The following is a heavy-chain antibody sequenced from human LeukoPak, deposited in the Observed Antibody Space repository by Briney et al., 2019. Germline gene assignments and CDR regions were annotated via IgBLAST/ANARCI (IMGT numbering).Heavy chain of an antibody. V-gene: IGHV4-61*02. Sequence: SETLSLTCTVSGGSISSGSYYWSWIRQPAGKGLEWVGRIYASGSANYNPSLKSRVTISVDLSKNQFSLRLSSVTAADMAIYYCARDFQDYPDYYYTDVWGQGTMVTVSS. CDR3: ARDFQDYPDYYYTDV. J-gene: IGHJ6*03. CDR2: IYASGSA. D-gene: IGHD4-11*01. CDR1: GGSISSGSYY.